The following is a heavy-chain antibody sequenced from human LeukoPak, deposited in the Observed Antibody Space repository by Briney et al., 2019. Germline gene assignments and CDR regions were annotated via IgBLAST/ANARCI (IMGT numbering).Heavy chain of an antibody. D-gene: IGHD6-19*01. Sequence: SDTLSLPCTVAGGSISSYYWCWLRQPRGEGLEWIGHIYYSRSTNYNPSLKSRVTISVDTSKNQFSLKLTSVTAADTAVYYCARESVSSGWFDYWGQGTLVTVSS. V-gene: IGHV4-59*13. CDR2: IYYSRST. CDR3: ARESVSSGWFDY. CDR1: GGSISSYY. J-gene: IGHJ4*02.